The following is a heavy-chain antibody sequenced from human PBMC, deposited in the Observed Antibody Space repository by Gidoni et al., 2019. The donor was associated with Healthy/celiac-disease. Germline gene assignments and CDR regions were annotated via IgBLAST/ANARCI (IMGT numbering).Heavy chain of an antibody. CDR2: ISYDGSNK. J-gene: IGHJ4*02. D-gene: IGHD3-22*01. CDR3: AKDHYYDSSGLVDY. V-gene: IGHV3-30*18. Sequence: QVQLVESGGGGVQPGRSLRLSCADYGFTFSSYGLHWVRQAPGKGLEWVAVISYDGSNKYYADSVKGRFTISRYNSKNTLYLQMNSLRAEDTAVYYCAKDHYYDSSGLVDYWGQGTLVTVSS. CDR1: GFTFSSYG.